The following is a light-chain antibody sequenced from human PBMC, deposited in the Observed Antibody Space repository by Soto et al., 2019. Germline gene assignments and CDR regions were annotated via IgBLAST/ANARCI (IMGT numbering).Light chain of an antibody. CDR1: QSVSSD. CDR3: QPCNTCPMT. Sequence: TLSVSQGERATLSCRASQSVSSDLAWYQQTPGQAPRLLIYGASTRATGIPVRFSGSASGTEFTLTISILQSEDFSVYYCQPCNTCPMTFGKGTKVDNK. V-gene: IGKV3-15*01. CDR2: GAS. J-gene: IGKJ1*01.